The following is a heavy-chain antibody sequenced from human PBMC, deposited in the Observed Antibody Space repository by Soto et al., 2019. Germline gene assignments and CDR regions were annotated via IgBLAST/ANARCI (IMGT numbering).Heavy chain of an antibody. D-gene: IGHD1-1*01. CDR3: GTRHDREHANDV. Sequence: DVQLVESGGGLFQAGGSLRLSCAASGLTISGKKYVARFRQAPGKGLEWVSALYVLDGSFYAYSVKGRFTTSSASSKTNVYHQMNDLRADETAVFYCGTRHDREHANDVWGQGTTVTVSS. CDR2: LYVLDGS. V-gene: IGHV3-53*01. CDR1: GLTISGKKY. J-gene: IGHJ3*01.